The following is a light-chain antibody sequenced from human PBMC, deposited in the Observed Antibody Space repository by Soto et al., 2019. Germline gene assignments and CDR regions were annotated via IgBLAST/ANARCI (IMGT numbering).Light chain of an antibody. V-gene: IGLV3-21*04. CDR1: NIGGKS. CDR2: YDS. J-gene: IGLJ7*01. CDR3: QVWNSNSDHPV. Sequence: SYELTQPPSVSVAPGETAKITCEGNNIGGKSVHWYQQKPGQAPVVVIYYDSDRPSGIPERFSGSNSRNTATLTISGVEAGDEADYDCQVWNSNSDHPVFGGGTQLTVL.